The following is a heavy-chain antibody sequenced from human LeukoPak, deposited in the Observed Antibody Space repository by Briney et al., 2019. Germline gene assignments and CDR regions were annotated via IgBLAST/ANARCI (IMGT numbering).Heavy chain of an antibody. CDR3: ARAYSSSDY. Sequence: PSETLSLTCTVSGYSISSGYYWGWIRQPPGKGLEWIGSIYHSGSTYYNPSLKSRVTISVDTSKNQFSLKLSSVTAADTAVYYCARAYSSSDYWGQGTLVTVSS. V-gene: IGHV4-38-2*02. D-gene: IGHD6-6*01. CDR2: IYHSGST. CDR1: GYSISSGYY. J-gene: IGHJ4*02.